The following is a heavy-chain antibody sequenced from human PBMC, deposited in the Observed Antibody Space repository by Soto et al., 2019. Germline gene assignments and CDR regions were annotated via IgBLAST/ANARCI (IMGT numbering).Heavy chain of an antibody. D-gene: IGHD3-10*01. V-gene: IGHV1-3*01. CDR3: ARDLMVRHYSSYSTDV. CDR1: GYTFTSYA. Sequence: AAVKVSCKASGYTFTSYAMHWGRQAPGQRLEWMGWINAGNGNTKYSQKFQGRVTITRDTSASTAYMELGSLRSEDTAVYYCARDLMVRHYSSYSTDVPGTGTTVTVS. J-gene: IGHJ6*03. CDR2: INAGNGNT.